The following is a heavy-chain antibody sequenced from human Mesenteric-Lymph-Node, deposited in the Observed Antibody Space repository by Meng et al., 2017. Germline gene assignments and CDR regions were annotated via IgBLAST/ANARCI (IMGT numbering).Heavy chain of an antibody. CDR2: INPSGGST. CDR1: GYTFTSYY. CDR3: ARSPLDGYNYHFDY. Sequence: QVQLVRPGAEVKKPGASMKVSCKASGYTFTSYYIHWVRQAPGQGLEWMGVINPSGGSTTYSQKFQGRLTMTRDTSTSAVYMELSSLRSEDTAIYYCARSPLDGYNYHFDYWGQGTLVTVSS. J-gene: IGHJ4*02. D-gene: IGHD5-24*01. V-gene: IGHV1-46*01.